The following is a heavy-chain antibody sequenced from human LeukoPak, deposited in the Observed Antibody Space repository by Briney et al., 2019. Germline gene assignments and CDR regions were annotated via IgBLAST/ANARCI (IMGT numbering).Heavy chain of an antibody. D-gene: IGHD5-12*01. V-gene: IGHV3-7*03. CDR3: ARHSSHEGHSAYRDFDY. CDR2: IKQDEKEK. CDR1: GFIFSRHW. J-gene: IGHJ4*02. Sequence: PGGSLRLSCGGSGFIFSRHWMSWVRQAPGKGLEWVANIKQDEKEKNYGDFVEGRFTISRDNAKNSLYLQMDSLKAEDTAIYYCARHSSHEGHSAYRDFDYWGQGTLVTVSS.